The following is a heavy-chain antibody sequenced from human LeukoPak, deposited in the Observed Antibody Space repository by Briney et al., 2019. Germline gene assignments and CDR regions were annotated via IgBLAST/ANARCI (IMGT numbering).Heavy chain of an antibody. D-gene: IGHD2-21*02. Sequence: SGTLSLTCTVSGGFITSYYRSWIRKSPGKGLEGIGFMYCSGTTNYIPSLKSRVTISLGMSKNQFSLKLSSVTAADTAVYYCARLPMAVTPHVDYWGQGTLVIVSS. CDR1: GGFITSYY. CDR2: MYCSGTT. CDR3: ARLPMAVTPHVDY. J-gene: IGHJ4*02. V-gene: IGHV4-59*01.